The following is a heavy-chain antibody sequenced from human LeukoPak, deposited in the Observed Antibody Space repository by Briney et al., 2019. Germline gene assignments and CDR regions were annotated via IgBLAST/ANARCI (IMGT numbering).Heavy chain of an antibody. CDR3: TRDWSSSSDY. CDR2: ISYDGNRE. J-gene: IGHJ4*02. CDR1: GFTFSGYA. V-gene: IGHV3-30-3*01. Sequence: GGSLRLSCGGSGFTFSGYAMHWVRQAPGKGLEWVAAISYDGNREYYAESVRGRVTVSRDNSRDTLYLQVNSLRGDDTAVYSCTRDWSSSSDYWGQGTLVTVSS. D-gene: IGHD6-13*01.